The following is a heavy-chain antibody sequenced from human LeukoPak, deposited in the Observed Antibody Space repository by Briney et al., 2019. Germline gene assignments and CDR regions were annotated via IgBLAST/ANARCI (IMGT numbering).Heavy chain of an antibody. CDR3: AKGTLGHCNGASCYPLDY. J-gene: IGHJ4*02. CDR1: GFAFSNYA. Sequence: PGGSLRLSCEASGFAFSNYAMAWVRQAPGKEPEWVSVITGGGADTYQIDSVKGRFTISRDNSKNTLYLQMNSLRAEDTAVYFCAKGTLGHCNGASCYPLDYWGQGTLVTVSS. V-gene: IGHV3-23*01. D-gene: IGHD2-15*01. CDR2: ITGGGADT.